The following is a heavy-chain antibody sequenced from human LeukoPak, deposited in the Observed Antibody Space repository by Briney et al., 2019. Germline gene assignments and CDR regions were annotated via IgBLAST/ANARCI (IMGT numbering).Heavy chain of an antibody. CDR3: ARDPDLLFTFGDAFDI. CDR1: GFTFSSYS. CDR2: ISSSSSYI. V-gene: IGHV3-21*01. D-gene: IGHD3-16*01. J-gene: IGHJ3*02. Sequence: PGGSLRLSCAASGFTFSSYSMNWVRQAPGKGLEWVSFISSSSSYIYYADSVKGRFTISRDNAKNSLYLQMNSLRAEDTAVYYCARDPDLLFTFGDAFDIWGQGTMVTVSS.